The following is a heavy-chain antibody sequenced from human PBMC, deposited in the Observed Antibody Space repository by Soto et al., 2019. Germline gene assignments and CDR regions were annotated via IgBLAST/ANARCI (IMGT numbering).Heavy chain of an antibody. Sequence: LRLSCTASGFTFSSSAMSWVRQAPGRGLEWVSGISGSGAGTYYADSVKGRFTISRDNSKNTLYLQMSGLRAEDAAVYYCAKGPTVFGAVISFDYYYGMYVWGQGTPVTVSS. D-gene: IGHD3-3*01. CDR3: AKGPTVFGAVISFDYYYGMYV. J-gene: IGHJ6*02. CDR1: GFTFSSSA. CDR2: ISGSGAGT. V-gene: IGHV3-23*01.